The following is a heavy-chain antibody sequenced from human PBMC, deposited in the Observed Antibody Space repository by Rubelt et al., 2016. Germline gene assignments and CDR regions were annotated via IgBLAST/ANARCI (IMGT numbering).Heavy chain of an antibody. CDR3: ARPSGRGSYFQKYYFDY. D-gene: IGHD1-26*01. J-gene: IGHJ4*02. CDR1: GYSISSGYY. Sequence: QVQLQESGPGLVKPSETLSLTCTVSGYSISSGYYWGWIRQPPGKGLEWIGSIYYSGSTYYNPSLKSRVTISVDTSKNQFSLKLSSVTAADTAVYYCARPSGRGSYFQKYYFDYWGQGTLVTVSS. CDR2: IYYSGST. V-gene: IGHV4-38-2*02.